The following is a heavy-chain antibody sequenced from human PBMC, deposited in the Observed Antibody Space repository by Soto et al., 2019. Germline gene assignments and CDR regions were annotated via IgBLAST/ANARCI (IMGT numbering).Heavy chain of an antibody. CDR1: GASVSTGVYC. Sequence: LSLNCTVSGASVSTGVYCWTRIRQHAGKGLEWIGYIDNTGSAYYNPSLTGRVDISVDTSKNQFSLNLQSLTAADTAFYYCAGAVSDFDVRRYRTSYFDQWGQGILVTVS. J-gene: IGHJ4*02. D-gene: IGHD3-10*02. V-gene: IGHV4-31*03. CDR2: IDNTGSA. CDR3: AGAVSDFDVRRYRTSYFDQ.